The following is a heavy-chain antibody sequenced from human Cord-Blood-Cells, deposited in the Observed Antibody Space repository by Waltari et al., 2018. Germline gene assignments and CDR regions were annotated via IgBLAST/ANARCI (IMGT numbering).Heavy chain of an antibody. Sequence: QVQLQESGPGLVKPSETLSLTCTVPGGSISSSYWRWIRQPPGKGLEWIWYIYYSGSTNDNPSLKSRVTISVDTSKNQCSLKLSSVTAADTAVYYCARDLWRGRDIAARDAFDIWGQGTMVTVSS. CDR1: GGSISSSY. CDR2: IYYSGST. CDR3: ARDLWRGRDIAARDAFDI. V-gene: IGHV4-59*01. J-gene: IGHJ3*02. D-gene: IGHD6-6*01.